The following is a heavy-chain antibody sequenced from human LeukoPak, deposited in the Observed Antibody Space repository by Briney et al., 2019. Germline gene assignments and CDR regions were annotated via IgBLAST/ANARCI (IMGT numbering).Heavy chain of an antibody. J-gene: IGHJ6*03. Sequence: PSETLSLTCTVSGGSISSGSYYWSWIRQPAGKGLEWIGRIYTSGSTNYNPSLKSRVTISVDTSKNQFSLKLSSVTAADTAVYYCARDFLVYYDSSGYYSPYYYYYMDVWGKGTTVTISS. D-gene: IGHD3-22*01. CDR3: ARDFLVYYDSSGYYSPYYYYYMDV. V-gene: IGHV4-61*02. CDR1: GGSISSGSYY. CDR2: IYTSGST.